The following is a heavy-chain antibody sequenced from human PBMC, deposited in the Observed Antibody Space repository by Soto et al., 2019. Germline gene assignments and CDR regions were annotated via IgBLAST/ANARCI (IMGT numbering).Heavy chain of an antibody. CDR2: IHFSGST. CDR3: ARHGEKHSTIRYLDY. J-gene: IGHJ4*02. V-gene: IGHV4-59*08. CDR1: GDSISTYY. Sequence: QVQLQESGPGLVKPSETLSLTCSVSGDSISTYYWSWFRQPPGKRLEWLGYIHFSGSTNYNPSLHGRVTISSXTXKXXQFSLTLTSVTAAHTAVYYCARHGEKHSTIRYLDYWGLGTLVTVSS. D-gene: IGHD7-27*01.